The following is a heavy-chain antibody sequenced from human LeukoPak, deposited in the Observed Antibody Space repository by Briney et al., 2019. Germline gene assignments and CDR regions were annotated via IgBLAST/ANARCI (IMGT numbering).Heavy chain of an antibody. V-gene: IGHV1-18*01. CDR1: GYTFTSYG. CDR2: ISAYNGNT. D-gene: IGHD6-19*01. CDR3: ARDHLPFLWMTAVAGTIAFDI. Sequence: ASVKVSCKASGYTFTSYGISWVRQAPGQGLEWMGWISAYNGNTNYAQKLQGRVTMTTDTSTSTAYMELRSLRSDDTAVYYCARDHLPFLWMTAVAGTIAFDIWGQGTMVTVSS. J-gene: IGHJ3*02.